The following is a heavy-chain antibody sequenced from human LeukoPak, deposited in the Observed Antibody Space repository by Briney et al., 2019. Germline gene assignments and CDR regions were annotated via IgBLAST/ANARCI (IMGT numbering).Heavy chain of an antibody. CDR3: ARGQQLHFTFDY. CDR2: MNPNSGNT. CDR1: GYTFTSYD. Sequence: ASVKVSCKASGYTFTSYDINWVRQATGQGLEWMGWMNPNSGNTGYAQKFQGRVTMTRNTSISTAYMELSSLRSEDTAVYYCARGQQLHFTFDYWGQGTLVTVSS. J-gene: IGHJ4*02. D-gene: IGHD6-13*01. V-gene: IGHV1-8*01.